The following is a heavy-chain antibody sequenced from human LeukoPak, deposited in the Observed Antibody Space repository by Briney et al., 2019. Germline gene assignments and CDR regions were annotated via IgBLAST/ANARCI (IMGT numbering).Heavy chain of an antibody. CDR3: ARDRGTTGMNRNYYYYGMDV. V-gene: IGHV1-69*13. J-gene: IGHJ6*02. D-gene: IGHD1-1*01. CDR2: IIPIFGTA. CDR1: GGTFSSYA. Sequence: GASVKVSCKASGGTFSSYAISWVRQAPGQGLEWMGGIIPIFGTANYAQKFQGRVMITADESTSTAYMELSSLRSEDTAVYYCARDRGTTGMNRNYYYYGMDVWGQGTTVTVSS.